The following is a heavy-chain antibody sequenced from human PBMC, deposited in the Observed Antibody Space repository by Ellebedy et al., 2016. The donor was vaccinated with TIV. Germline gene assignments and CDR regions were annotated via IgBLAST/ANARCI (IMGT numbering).Heavy chain of an antibody. Sequence: GESLKISCAASGFSFRSYAMGWVRQAPGKGLEWVSVISDSGVYTYYADSVKGRFTISRDNSKNTLFLQMNSLRAEDTAVYYCEKGDYYGSGWDYWGQGSLVTVSS. V-gene: IGHV3-23*01. J-gene: IGHJ4*02. CDR3: EKGDYYGSGWDY. CDR2: ISDSGVYT. D-gene: IGHD3-10*01. CDR1: GFSFRSYA.